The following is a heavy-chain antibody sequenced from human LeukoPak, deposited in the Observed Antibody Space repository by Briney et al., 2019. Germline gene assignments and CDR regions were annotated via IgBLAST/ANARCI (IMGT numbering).Heavy chain of an antibody. Sequence: RGSLRLSCAASGFTFSSYGMHWVRQAPGKGLEWVAFIRYDGSNKYYADSVKGRFTISRDNSKNTLYLQMNSLRAEDTAVYYCAKIPYDFWSGYTQFDYWGQGTLVTVSS. CDR1: GFTFSSYG. CDR3: AKIPYDFWSGYTQFDY. CDR2: IRYDGSNK. J-gene: IGHJ4*02. D-gene: IGHD3-3*01. V-gene: IGHV3-30*02.